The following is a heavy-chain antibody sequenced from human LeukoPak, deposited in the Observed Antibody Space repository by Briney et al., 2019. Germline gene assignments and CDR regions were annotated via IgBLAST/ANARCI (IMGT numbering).Heavy chain of an antibody. CDR1: GFSFDTHG. CDR2: TNSDGSST. CDR3: ARVMYYYDSSGYYHYWYFDL. V-gene: IGHV3-74*01. J-gene: IGHJ2*01. Sequence: GGSLRLSCAASGFSFDTHGMHWVRQAPGKGLVWVSHTNSDGSSTSYADSVKGRFTISRDNAKNTLYLQMNSLRAEDTAVYYCARVMYYYDSSGYYHYWYFDLWGRGTLVTVSS. D-gene: IGHD3-22*01.